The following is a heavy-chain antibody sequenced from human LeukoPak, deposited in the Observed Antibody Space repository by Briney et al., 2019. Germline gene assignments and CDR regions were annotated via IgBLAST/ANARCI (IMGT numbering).Heavy chain of an antibody. Sequence: PGGSLRLSCSASGFTFSSYAMHWVRQAPGKGLEWVPLIWHDGSHKYYTDSVRGRFTISRDNSKSTAYLQMNSVGAEDTAVYYCAREIFGSGSFPDCWGQGTLVTVSS. D-gene: IGHD3-10*01. J-gene: IGHJ4*02. CDR1: GFTFSSYA. V-gene: IGHV3-33*08. CDR2: IWHDGSHK. CDR3: AREIFGSGSFPDC.